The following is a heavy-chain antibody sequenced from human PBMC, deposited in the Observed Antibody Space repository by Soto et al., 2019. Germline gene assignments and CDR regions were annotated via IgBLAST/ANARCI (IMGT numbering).Heavy chain of an antibody. CDR3: ARARRHYDLNYYYYMDV. CDR2: ISAHNGNT. V-gene: IGHV1-18*01. D-gene: IGHD5-12*01. J-gene: IGHJ6*03. Sequence: QVQLVQSGAEVKKPGASVKVSCKASGYSFASYAISWVRQAPGQGLEWMGWISAHNGNTNYAQDLQGRVTMTTDPSTRRAYMELRSLRSDDTAVYYCARARRHYDLNYYYYMDVWGEGNTVTVSS. CDR1: GYSFASYA.